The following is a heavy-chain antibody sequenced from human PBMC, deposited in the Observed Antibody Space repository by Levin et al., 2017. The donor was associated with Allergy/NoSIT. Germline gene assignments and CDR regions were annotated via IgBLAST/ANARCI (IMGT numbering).Heavy chain of an antibody. CDR2: INPNSGGT. J-gene: IGHJ4*02. D-gene: IGHD6-13*01. CDR3: ARDVIAAAGPTQIDY. V-gene: IGHV1-2*02. CDR1: GYTFTGYY. Sequence: ASVKVSCKASGYTFTGYYMHWVRQAPGQGLEWMGWINPNSGGTNYAQKFQGRVTMTRDTSISTAYMELSRLRSDDTAVYYCARDVIAAAGPTQIDYWGQGTLVTVSS.